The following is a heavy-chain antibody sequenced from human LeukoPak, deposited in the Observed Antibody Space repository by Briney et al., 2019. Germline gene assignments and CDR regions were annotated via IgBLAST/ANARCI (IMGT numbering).Heavy chain of an antibody. J-gene: IGHJ4*02. CDR1: GFTFSSYA. Sequence: GGSLRLSCAASGFTFSSYAMSWVRQAPGKGLEWVSAISGSGGSTYYADSVKGRFTISRDNSKNTLYLQVNSLRAEDTAVYYCAKDPLFDIVVVPAAIDYWGQGTLVTVSS. CDR3: AKDPLFDIVVVPAAIDY. D-gene: IGHD2-2*01. CDR2: ISGSGGST. V-gene: IGHV3-23*01.